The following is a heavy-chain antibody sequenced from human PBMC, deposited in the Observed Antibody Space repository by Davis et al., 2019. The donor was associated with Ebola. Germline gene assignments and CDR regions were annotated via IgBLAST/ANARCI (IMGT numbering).Heavy chain of an antibody. CDR2: IYHSGST. CDR1: GYSISSGYY. CDR3: ARAANWGGYFDY. D-gene: IGHD7-27*01. Sequence: PSETLSLTCTVSGYSISSGYYWGWIRQPPGKGLEWIGSIYHSGSTYYNPSLKSRVTISVDTSKNQFSLKLSSVTAADTAVYYCARAANWGGYFDYWGQGTLVTVSS. V-gene: IGHV4-38-2*02. J-gene: IGHJ4*02.